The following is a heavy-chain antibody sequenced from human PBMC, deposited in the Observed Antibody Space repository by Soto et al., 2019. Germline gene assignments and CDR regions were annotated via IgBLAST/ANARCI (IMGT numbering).Heavy chain of an antibody. CDR1: GFTFTSSA. Sequence: SVKVSCKDSGFTFTSSAMQWVRQARGQRLEWIGWIVVGSGNTNYAQKFQERVTITRDMSTSTAYMELSSLRSEDTAVYYCARRSGYYSWWFDPWGQGTLVTVSS. J-gene: IGHJ5*02. D-gene: IGHD3-22*01. CDR3: ARRSGYYSWWFDP. CDR2: IVVGSGNT. V-gene: IGHV1-58*02.